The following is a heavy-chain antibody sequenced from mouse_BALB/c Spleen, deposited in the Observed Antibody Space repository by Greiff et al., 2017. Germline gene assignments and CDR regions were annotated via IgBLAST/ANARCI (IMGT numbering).Heavy chain of an antibody. CDR1: GYTFTSYV. CDR3: ARSRAYYRYDGGADY. D-gene: IGHD2-14*01. CDR2: INPYNDGT. J-gene: IGHJ4*01. Sequence: EVQLQQSGPELVKPGASVKMSCKASGYTFTSYVMHWVKQKPGQGLEWIGYINPYNDGTKYNEKFKGKATLTSDKSSSTAYMELSSLTSEDSAVYYCARSRAYYRYDGGADYWGQGTSVTVSS. V-gene: IGHV1-14*01.